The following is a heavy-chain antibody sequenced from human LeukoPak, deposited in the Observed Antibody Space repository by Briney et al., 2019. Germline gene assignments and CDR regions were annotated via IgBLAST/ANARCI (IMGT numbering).Heavy chain of an antibody. CDR2: IDPNSGGP. D-gene: IGHD2-15*01. Sequence: ASVKVSCKASGYTFTDNHIYWVRQAPGQGLECMGWIDPNSGGPNYAQKFQGRVTMTRDTSISTAYMELSNLRSDDTAVYYCARERRISAFDIWGQGTMVTVSS. J-gene: IGHJ3*02. CDR3: ARERRISAFDI. V-gene: IGHV1-2*02. CDR1: GYTFTDNH.